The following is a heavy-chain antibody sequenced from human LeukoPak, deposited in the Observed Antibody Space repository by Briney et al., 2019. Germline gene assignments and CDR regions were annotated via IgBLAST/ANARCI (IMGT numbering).Heavy chain of an antibody. J-gene: IGHJ6*03. V-gene: IGHV3-7*01. CDR2: IKQDGSEK. Sequence: PGGSLRLSCAAPGFTFSSYWMSWVRQAPGKGLEWVANIKQDGSEKYYVDSVKGRFTISRDNAKNSLYLQMNSLRAEDTAVYYCARVHTYYYYMDVWGKGTTVTVSS. CDR3: ARVHTYYYYMDV. CDR1: GFTFSSYW.